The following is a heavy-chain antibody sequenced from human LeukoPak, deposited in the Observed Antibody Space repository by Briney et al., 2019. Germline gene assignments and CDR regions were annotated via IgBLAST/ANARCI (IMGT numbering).Heavy chain of an antibody. CDR3: ARHIPYYYGMDV. D-gene: IGHD2-21*01. V-gene: IGHV5-51*01. CDR2: IYPGDSDT. Sequence: GGSLKISCKGFWYSFTSYWIGWGGQMPGESLGWMGIIYPGDSDTRYSPSFQGQVTISADKSISTAYLQWSSLKASDTAMYYCARHIPYYYGMDVWGQGTTVTVSS. J-gene: IGHJ6*02. CDR1: WYSFTSYW.